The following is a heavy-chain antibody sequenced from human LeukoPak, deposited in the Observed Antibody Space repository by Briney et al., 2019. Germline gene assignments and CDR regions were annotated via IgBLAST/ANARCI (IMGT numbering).Heavy chain of an antibody. CDR2: IGDDGSIK. V-gene: IGHV3-30*02. D-gene: IGHD3-3*01. Sequence: GGSLRLSCAASGFTFSSYGMHWVRQAPGKGLEWVAFIGDDGSIKYYADSGKVRFTISRDNSKNTLYLQMSSLRAEGTAVYYCAKDPGTILGLHYFDYWGQGTLVTVSS. CDR1: GFTFSSYG. J-gene: IGHJ4*02. CDR3: AKDPGTILGLHYFDY.